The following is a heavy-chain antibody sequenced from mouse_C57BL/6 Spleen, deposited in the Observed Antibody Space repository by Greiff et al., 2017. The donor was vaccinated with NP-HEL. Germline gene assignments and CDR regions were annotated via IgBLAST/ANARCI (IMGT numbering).Heavy chain of an antibody. CDR1: GYTFTSYW. V-gene: IGHV1-55*01. J-gene: IGHJ3*01. CDR3: AREGYGYDPAWFAY. Sequence: VQLQQSGAELVKPGASVKMSCKASGYTFTSYWITWVKQRPGQGLEWIGDIYPGSGSTNYNEKFKSKATLTVDTSSSTAYMQLSSLTSEDSAVYYGAREGYGYDPAWFAYWGQGTLVTVSA. D-gene: IGHD2-2*01. CDR2: IYPGSGST.